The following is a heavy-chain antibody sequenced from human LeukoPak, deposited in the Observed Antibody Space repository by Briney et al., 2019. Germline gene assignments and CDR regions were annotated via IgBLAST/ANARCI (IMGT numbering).Heavy chain of an antibody. Sequence: GESLKISCKCSGYSFTSYWIGWVRQMPAKGLEWMGIIYPVDSDTRYSPSFPGQVTISADKSISTANMQWSSLKASDTAMYYCARHESWGGYSSSWYYYYYGMDVWGQGTTVTVSS. V-gene: IGHV5-51*01. CDR2: IYPVDSDT. J-gene: IGHJ6*02. CDR1: GYSFTSYW. D-gene: IGHD6-13*01. CDR3: ARHESWGGYSSSWYYYYYGMDV.